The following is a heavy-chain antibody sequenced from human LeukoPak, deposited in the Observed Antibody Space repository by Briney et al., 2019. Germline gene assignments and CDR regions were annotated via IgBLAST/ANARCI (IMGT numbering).Heavy chain of an antibody. CDR3: ASAYDSSGYHFF. V-gene: IGHV3-72*01. CDR1: GFTFSDHY. J-gene: IGHJ4*02. D-gene: IGHD3-22*01. Sequence: GGSLRLSCAASGFTFSDHYMDWVRQAPGKGLEWVGRTRNKANSYTTEYAASVKGRFTISRDDSKNSLYLQMNSLKTEDTAVYYCASAYDSSGYHFFWGQGTLVTVSS. CDR2: TRNKANSYTT.